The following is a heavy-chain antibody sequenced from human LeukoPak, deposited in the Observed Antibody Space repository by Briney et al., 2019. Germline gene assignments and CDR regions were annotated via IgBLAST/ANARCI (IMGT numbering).Heavy chain of an antibody. V-gene: IGHV3-48*01. Sequence: PGGSLRLSCAASGFTFSSYSMNWVRQAPGKGLEWVSYISSSSSTIYYADSVKGRFTISRDNSKNTLYLQMNSLRAEDTAVYYCAKTVAAILIFDYWGQGTLVTVSS. J-gene: IGHJ4*02. CDR1: GFTFSSYS. CDR2: ISSSSSTI. CDR3: AKTVAAILIFDY. D-gene: IGHD2-15*01.